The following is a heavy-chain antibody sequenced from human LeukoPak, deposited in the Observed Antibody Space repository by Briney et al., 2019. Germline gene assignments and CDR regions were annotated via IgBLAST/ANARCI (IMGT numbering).Heavy chain of an antibody. V-gene: IGHV3-23*01. CDR3: AKGSYYDSSGSFYFDY. J-gene: IGHJ4*02. D-gene: IGHD3-22*01. Sequence: GGSLRLSCAASGITFSSYAMSWVRQAPGKGLEWVSGISGSGDNTYYADSVKGRFTISRDNSKNTLYVQVNSLGTEDTAAYYCAKGSYYDSSGSFYFDYWGQGTLVTVSS. CDR2: ISGSGDNT. CDR1: GITFSSYA.